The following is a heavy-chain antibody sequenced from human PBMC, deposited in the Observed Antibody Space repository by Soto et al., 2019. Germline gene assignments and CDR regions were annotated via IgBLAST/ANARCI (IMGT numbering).Heavy chain of an antibody. CDR1: GFTFSSYG. CDR3: AKDRHYYDSSGYPVD. D-gene: IGHD3-22*01. CDR2: ISYGGSNK. V-gene: IGHV3-30*18. Sequence: QVQLVESGGGVVQPGRSLRLSCAASGFTFSSYGMHWVRQAPGKGLDCVAGISYGGSNKYYGDFVEGRFTISRDNSKNTLYLELNSLRPEDTAVYYCAKDRHYYDSSGYPVDWGQGTLVTVSS. J-gene: IGHJ4*02.